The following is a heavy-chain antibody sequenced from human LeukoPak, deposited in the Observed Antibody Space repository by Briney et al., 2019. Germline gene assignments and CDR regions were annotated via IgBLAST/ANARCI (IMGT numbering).Heavy chain of an antibody. CDR1: GYTFTGYY. D-gene: IGHD3-9*01. CDR3: ARMGTLRYFDWLFYFDY. J-gene: IGHJ4*02. CDR2: INPNSGGT. Sequence: GASVKVSCKASGYTFTGYYMHWVRQAPGQGLEWMGWINPNSGGTNYAQKFQGRVTMTRDTSISTAYMELSRLRSDDTAVYYCARMGTLRYFDWLFYFDYWGQGTLVTVSS. V-gene: IGHV1-2*02.